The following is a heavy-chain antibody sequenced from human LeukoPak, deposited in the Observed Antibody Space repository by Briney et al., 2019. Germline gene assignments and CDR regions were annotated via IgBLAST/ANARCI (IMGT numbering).Heavy chain of an antibody. J-gene: IGHJ4*02. CDR1: GGSINSSKW. V-gene: IGHV4-4*02. D-gene: IGHD6-19*01. CDR3: ASPSGAVSGNFDY. Sequence: PSETLSLTCAVSGGSINSSKWWSWVRQPPGKGLEWIGEIYHSGSTNYNPSLKSRVTISVDKSKKQFSLKLSSVTAADTAVYYCASPSGAVSGNFDYWGQGTLVTVSS. CDR2: IYHSGST.